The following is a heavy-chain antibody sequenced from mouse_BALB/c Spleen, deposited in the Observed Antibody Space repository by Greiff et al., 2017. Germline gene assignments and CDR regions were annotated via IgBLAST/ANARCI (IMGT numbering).Heavy chain of an antibody. V-gene: IGHV5-17*02. Sequence: EVHLVESGGGLVQPGGSRKLSCAASGFTFSSFGMHWVRQAPEKGLEWVAYISSGSSTIYYADTVKGRFTISRDNPKNTLFLQMTSLRSEDTAMYYCARGDYGYDGYAMDYWGQGTSVTVSS. CDR2: ISSGSSTI. J-gene: IGHJ4*01. CDR1: GFTFSSFG. D-gene: IGHD2-2*01. CDR3: ARGDYGYDGYAMDY.